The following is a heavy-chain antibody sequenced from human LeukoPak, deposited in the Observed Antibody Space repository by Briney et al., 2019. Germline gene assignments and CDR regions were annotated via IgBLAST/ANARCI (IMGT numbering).Heavy chain of an antibody. J-gene: IGHJ4*02. CDR3: ARLRGITIFGVVIIPEGVFDY. CDR1: GGSISSRSYY. V-gene: IGHV4-39*01. Sequence: PSETLSLTCTVSGGSISSRSYYGGWIPQPPGKGLEWIGSIYYSGSTYYNPSLKSRVTISVDTSKNQFSLKLSSVTAADTAVYYCARLRGITIFGVVIIPEGVFDYWGQGTLVTVSS. D-gene: IGHD3-3*01. CDR2: IYYSGST.